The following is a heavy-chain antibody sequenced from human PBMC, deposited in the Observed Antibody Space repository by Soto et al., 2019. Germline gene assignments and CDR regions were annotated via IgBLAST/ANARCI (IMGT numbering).Heavy chain of an antibody. V-gene: IGHV3-66*01. CDR3: ARGRGSTGYLGREHYFDY. Sequence: EVQVVESGGGLVQPGGSLRLSCAASGFRVTNNYMNWVRQAPGKGLEWVSIIDIGGNTYYADSVKDRFPISRDNSRNTLYLQRDSRRAEDTAVYYCARGRGSTGYLGREHYFDYWGQGTLVTVSP. CDR2: IDIGGNT. D-gene: IGHD2-2*01. CDR1: GFRVTNNY. J-gene: IGHJ4*02.